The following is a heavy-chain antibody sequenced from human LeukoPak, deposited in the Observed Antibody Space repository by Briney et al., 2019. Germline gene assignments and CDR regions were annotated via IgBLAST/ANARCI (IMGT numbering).Heavy chain of an antibody. V-gene: IGHV4-34*01. CDR3: ARGSRFDY. CDR1: GGSFSGYY. Sequence: SETLSLTCAVYGGSFSGYYWSWIRQPPGKGLEWIGEINHSGSTNYNPSLKSRVTISVDTSKNQFSLKLSSVTAADTAVYYCARGSRFDYWGQGTLVTVSS. J-gene: IGHJ4*02. CDR2: INHSGST.